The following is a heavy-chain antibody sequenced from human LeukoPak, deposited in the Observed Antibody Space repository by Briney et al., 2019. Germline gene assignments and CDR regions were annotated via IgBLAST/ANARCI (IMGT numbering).Heavy chain of an antibody. Sequence: GGSLTLSCAASGFTFSNHWMHWVRQTPGKGLVWVSRISSDGSSTTYADSVKGRFTISRDHAKNTLYLQMNYLRAEDTAMYYCARDQRVTGRPDIDYWGQGTLVIVSS. J-gene: IGHJ4*02. V-gene: IGHV3-74*03. CDR2: ISSDGSST. D-gene: IGHD6-6*01. CDR1: GFTFSNHW. CDR3: ARDQRVTGRPDIDY.